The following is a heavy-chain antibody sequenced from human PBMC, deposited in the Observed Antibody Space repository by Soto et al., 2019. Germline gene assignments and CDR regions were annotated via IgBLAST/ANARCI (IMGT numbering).Heavy chain of an antibody. Sequence: QDQLVQSGGEVKKPGASVKVSCKASGYSFTNYGITWVRQAPGQGFGWMGWISAYNGDTNYAQKLQVRVTRTTDASTSTAYLELRSLRSDDTAVYYCARDRGVAPPVAGNTHYYYYMDGWGKGATVTVSS. CDR3: ARDRGVAPPVAGNTHYYYYMDG. CDR1: GYSFTNYG. J-gene: IGHJ6*03. D-gene: IGHD6-19*01. CDR2: ISAYNGDT. V-gene: IGHV1-18*01.